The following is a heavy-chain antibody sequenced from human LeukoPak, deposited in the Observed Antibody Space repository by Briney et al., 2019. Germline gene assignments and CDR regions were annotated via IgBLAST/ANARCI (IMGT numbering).Heavy chain of an antibody. CDR2: ISGGGDNT. J-gene: IGHJ4*02. D-gene: IGHD2-15*01. CDR1: GFTFSNYA. Sequence: GGSLRLSCAASGFTFSNYAMTCGRQAPGKGLEWASSISGGGDNTYYAESVKGRFTISRDNSKSTLYLQMNSLRAEDTAVYYCTNCATSGGWCYFDYWGQGTLLTVSS. V-gene: IGHV3-23*01. CDR3: TNCATSGGWCYFDY.